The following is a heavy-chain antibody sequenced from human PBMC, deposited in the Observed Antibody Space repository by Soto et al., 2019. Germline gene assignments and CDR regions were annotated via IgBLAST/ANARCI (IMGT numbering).Heavy chain of an antibody. V-gene: IGHV3-33*01. CDR3: ARGKGAGATYNLDI. Sequence: QVQLVESGGGVVQPGRSLRLSCAASGFTFGSYGMQWVRQAPGKGLEWVSAIWYDGTNEYYADSVKGRFTISRDNSQNTLYLQMNSLRAEDTAVYYCARGKGAGATYNLDIWGQGTTVTVSS. CDR1: GFTFGSYG. J-gene: IGHJ6*02. CDR2: IWYDGTNE. D-gene: IGHD1-26*01.